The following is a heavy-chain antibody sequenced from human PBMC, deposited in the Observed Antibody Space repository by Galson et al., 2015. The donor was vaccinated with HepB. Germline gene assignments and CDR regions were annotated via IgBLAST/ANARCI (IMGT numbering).Heavy chain of an antibody. V-gene: IGHV4-31*03. J-gene: IGHJ4*02. CDR2: IYYSGST. CDR1: GGSISIGGYY. CDR3: ARVEDYVWGSYRSGRFDY. D-gene: IGHD3-16*02. Sequence: TLSLTCTVSGGSISIGGYYWSWIRQHPGKGLEWIGYIYYSGSTYYNPSLKSRVTISVDTSKNQFSLKLSSVTAADTAVYYCARVEDYVWGSYRSGRFDYWGQGTLVTVSS.